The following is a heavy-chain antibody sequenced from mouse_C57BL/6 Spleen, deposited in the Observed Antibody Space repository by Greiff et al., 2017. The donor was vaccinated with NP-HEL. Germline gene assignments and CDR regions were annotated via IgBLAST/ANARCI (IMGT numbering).Heavy chain of an antibody. CDR1: GFTFSDYY. V-gene: IGHV5-16*01. D-gene: IGHD1-1*01. Sequence: EVHLVESEGGLVQPGSSMKLSCTASGFTFSDYYMAWVRQVPEKGLEWVANINYDGSSTYYLDSLKSRFIISRDNAKNILYLQMSSLKSEDTATYYCARVENYYGSNPYWYFDVWGTGTTVTVSS. J-gene: IGHJ1*03. CDR2: INYDGSST. CDR3: ARVENYYGSNPYWYFDV.